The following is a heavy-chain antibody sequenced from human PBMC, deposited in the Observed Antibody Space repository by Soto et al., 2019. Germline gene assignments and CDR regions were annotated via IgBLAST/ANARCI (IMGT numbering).Heavy chain of an antibody. D-gene: IGHD3-22*01. Sequence: ASVKVSCKASGYTFTSYAMHWVRQAPGQRLEWMGWINAGNGNTKYSQKFQGRVTITRDTSASTAYMELSSLRSEDTDVYYCAREPDSSGYYPWFDPWGQGTLVTVSS. CDR1: GYTFTSYA. CDR3: AREPDSSGYYPWFDP. CDR2: INAGNGNT. J-gene: IGHJ5*02. V-gene: IGHV1-3*01.